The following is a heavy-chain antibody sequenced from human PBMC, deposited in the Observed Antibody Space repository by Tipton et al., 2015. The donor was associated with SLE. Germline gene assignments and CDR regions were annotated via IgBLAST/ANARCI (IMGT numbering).Heavy chain of an antibody. Sequence: TLSLTCTVSGGPISGGTYYWGWIRPSAGGGLRWIGRIYVGGSTNYNPSLRSRVTISVDTPKNQFSLKLTSVTAADTAIYYCATSRGPDAFDIWGQGTMVTVSS. V-gene: IGHV4-61*02. D-gene: IGHD5-12*01. CDR2: IYVGGST. CDR3: ATSRGPDAFDI. J-gene: IGHJ3*02. CDR1: GGPISGGTYY.